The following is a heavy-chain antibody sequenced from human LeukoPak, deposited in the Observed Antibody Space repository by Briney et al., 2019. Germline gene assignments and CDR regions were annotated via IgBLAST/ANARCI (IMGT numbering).Heavy chain of an antibody. J-gene: IGHJ4*02. CDR2: ISGDGGTT. V-gene: IGHV3-43*02. CDR3: AKARRSGTHYSDFDF. Sequence: GGSLILSCAASGFNFDEYAMYWVRQAPGKGLEWVSLISGDGGTTSYADSVKGRFTISRDNSENSLNLQMKSLRSEDTALYYCAKARRSGTHYSDFDFWGQGTLVTVSS. CDR1: GFNFDEYA. D-gene: IGHD1-26*01.